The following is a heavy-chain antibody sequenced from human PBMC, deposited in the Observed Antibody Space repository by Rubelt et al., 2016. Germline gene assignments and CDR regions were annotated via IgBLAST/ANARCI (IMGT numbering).Heavy chain of an antibody. CDR2: IYYSGST. CDR1: GGSISSGGYY. V-gene: IGHV4-31*03. D-gene: IGHD3-10*01. CDR3: ARDQVLWFGVDY. J-gene: IGHJ4*02. Sequence: QVQLQESGPGLVKPSQTLSLTCTVSGGSISSGGYYWSWIRQHPGKGLEWIGNIYYSGSTYYNPSLKSRVTISVDTSKNQFSLKLSSVTAADTAVYYCARDQVLWFGVDYWGQGTLVTVSS.